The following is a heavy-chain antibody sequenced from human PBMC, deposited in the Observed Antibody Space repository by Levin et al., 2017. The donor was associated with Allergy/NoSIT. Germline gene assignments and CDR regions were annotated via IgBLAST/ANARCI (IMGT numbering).Heavy chain of an antibody. CDR3: ARVPLVDIVATPDY. CDR1: GFTFSDYY. D-gene: IGHD5-12*01. Sequence: GESLKISCAASGFTFSDYYMSWIRQAPGKGLEWVSYISSSSSYTNYADSVKGRFTISRDNAKNSLYLQMNSLRAEDTAVYYCARVPLVDIVATPDYWGQGTLVTVSS. J-gene: IGHJ4*02. V-gene: IGHV3-11*05. CDR2: ISSSSSYT.